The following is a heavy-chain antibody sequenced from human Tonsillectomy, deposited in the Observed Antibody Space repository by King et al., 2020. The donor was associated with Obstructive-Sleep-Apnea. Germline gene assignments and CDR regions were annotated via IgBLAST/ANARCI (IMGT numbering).Heavy chain of an antibody. D-gene: IGHD3-10*01. CDR1: GFTFSDYA. V-gene: IGHV3-30*04. CDR3: ARDGISGSLYFYYYGLDG. J-gene: IGHJ6*02. CDR2: ISYDGSIK. Sequence: VQLVESGGGVVQPGRSLRLSCAASGFTFSDYAMHWVRQAPGKGLEWVAVISYDGSIKYYADSVKGRFTISRDNSKNTLYLQMNSLRAEDTAVYYCARDGISGSLYFYYYGLDGWSQGTTVTVSS.